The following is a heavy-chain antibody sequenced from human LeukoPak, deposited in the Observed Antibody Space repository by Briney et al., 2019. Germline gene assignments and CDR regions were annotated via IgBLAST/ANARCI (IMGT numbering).Heavy chain of an antibody. CDR1: GFAFDEHG. Sequence: GGSLRLSCTASGFAFDEHGMSWVCQVPGKGLEWVSGINWSGGSTGYADPLRGRFTISRDNAKNSLYLQMDSLRAEDTALYYCARAPITSPFYFDYWGQGTLVTVSS. D-gene: IGHD2-2*01. CDR3: ARAPITSPFYFDY. CDR2: INWSGGST. J-gene: IGHJ4*02. V-gene: IGHV3-20*04.